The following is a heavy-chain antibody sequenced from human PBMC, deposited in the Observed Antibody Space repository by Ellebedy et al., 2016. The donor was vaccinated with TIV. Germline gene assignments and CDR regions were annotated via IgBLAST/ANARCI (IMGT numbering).Heavy chain of an antibody. J-gene: IGHJ2*01. Sequence: GESLKISCAASGFTFSSNWMHWVRQGPGKGLVWVSRINTDGSSIAYADSVKGRFTISRDNAKNSLYLQMNSLRAEDTAVYYCARELESNFDLWGRGTLVTVSS. CDR3: ARELESNFDL. D-gene: IGHD1-1*01. V-gene: IGHV3-74*01. CDR2: INTDGSSI. CDR1: GFTFSSNW.